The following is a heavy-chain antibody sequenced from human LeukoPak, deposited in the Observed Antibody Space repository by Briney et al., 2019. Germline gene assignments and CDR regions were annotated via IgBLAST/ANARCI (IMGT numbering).Heavy chain of an antibody. Sequence: GASVKVSCTASGYTFTGYYMHWVRQAPGQGLEWMGWINPNSGGTNYAQKFQGRVTMTRDTSISTAYMELSRLRSDDTAVYYCARANWNWRSGSSNWFDPWGQGTLVTVSS. V-gene: IGHV1-2*02. CDR1: GYTFTGYY. D-gene: IGHD3-10*01. J-gene: IGHJ5*02. CDR2: INPNSGGT. CDR3: ARANWNWRSGSSNWFDP.